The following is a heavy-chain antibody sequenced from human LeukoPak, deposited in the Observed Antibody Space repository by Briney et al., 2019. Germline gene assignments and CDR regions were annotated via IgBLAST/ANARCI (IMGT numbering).Heavy chain of an antibody. CDR1: AFTFNTFDNFA. D-gene: IGHD1-26*01. CDR2: ISESGAST. J-gene: IGHJ3*01. CDR3: AKGKWGLTINNFDV. V-gene: IGHV3-23*01. Sequence: PGGSLRLSCSVSAFTFNTFDNFAMNWVRQAPGKGLEWVAAISESGASTYYAASVKGRFTISRDNSENTLYLQMHGLRAGDTAVYYCAKGKWGLTINNFDVWGQGTMVTVSS.